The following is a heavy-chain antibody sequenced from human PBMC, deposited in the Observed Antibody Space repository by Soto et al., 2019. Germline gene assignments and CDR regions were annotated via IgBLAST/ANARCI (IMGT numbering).Heavy chain of an antibody. CDR3: ARSIVVVTALDY. V-gene: IGHV1-3*01. J-gene: IGHJ4*02. D-gene: IGHD2-21*02. CDR2: INAGNGNT. Sequence: SVKVSCKASGYTFTSYAMHWLRQAPGQRLEWMGWINAGNGNTKYSQKFQGRVTITRDTSASTAYMELSSLRSEDTAVYYCARSIVVVTALDYWGQGTLVTVSS. CDR1: GYTFTSYA.